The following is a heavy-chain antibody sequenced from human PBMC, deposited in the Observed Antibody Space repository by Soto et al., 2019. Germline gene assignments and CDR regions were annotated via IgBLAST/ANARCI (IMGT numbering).Heavy chain of an antibody. CDR2: IYYSGRA. CDR3: ATDSGPLPGRSCSGGRCHPGWYFDL. J-gene: IGHJ2*01. Sequence: QVQLQESVPGLVKSSETLSLTCSVSGGSISSHYWSWIRQPPGEGLEGIGYIYYSGRANYNSSLKSPVTISVDTSKNHFSLKMTSVTAADPAVYSPATDSGPLPGRSCSGGRCHPGWYFDLWGRGTLVTVSS. D-gene: IGHD3-16*01. V-gene: IGHV4-59*11. CDR1: GGSISSHY.